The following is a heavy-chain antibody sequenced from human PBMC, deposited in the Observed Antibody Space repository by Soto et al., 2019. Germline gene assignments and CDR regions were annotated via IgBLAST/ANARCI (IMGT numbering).Heavy chain of an antibody. CDR2: IYPGGTT. J-gene: IGHJ4*02. V-gene: IGHV4-30-2*01. CDR3: ARGGVVGASFEY. Sequence: QLQLQESGSGLVKPSQTLSLTCAVSGGSISSGGYSWSWIRQPPGKGLEWIGYIYPGGTTNYNPSLKSRVVMSVDRSKNQFSLKLNSVTAADTAVYFCARGGVVGASFEYWGQGTLVTVSS. CDR1: GGSISSGGYS. D-gene: IGHD1-26*01.